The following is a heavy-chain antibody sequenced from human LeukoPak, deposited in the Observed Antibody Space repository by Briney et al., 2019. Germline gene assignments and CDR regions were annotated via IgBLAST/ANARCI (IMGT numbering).Heavy chain of an antibody. D-gene: IGHD3-9*01. CDR3: ARLDHFDWFRGWFDP. Sequence: GDSLKISCKGAGHIFSDYWIGWVRQVPGKGLEWMGIIYPGDSDTRYSPSFQGQVTISADKSISTAYLQWSSLKASDIAMYYCARLDHFDWFRGWFDPWGQGTLVTVSS. CDR1: GHIFSDYW. J-gene: IGHJ5*02. CDR2: IYPGDSDT. V-gene: IGHV5-51*01.